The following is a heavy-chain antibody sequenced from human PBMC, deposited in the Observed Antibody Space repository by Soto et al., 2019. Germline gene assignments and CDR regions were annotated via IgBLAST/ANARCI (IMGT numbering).Heavy chain of an antibody. J-gene: IGHJ5*02. V-gene: IGHV3-11*01. CDR1: GLTFSDYY. CDR3: ARDQDDILTGYRLGWFDP. D-gene: IGHD3-9*01. Sequence: GGSLRLSCAASGLTFSDYYMSWIRQAPGKGLEWVSYISSSGSTIYYADSVKGRFTISGDNAKNSLYLQMNSLRAEDTAVYYCARDQDDILTGYRLGWFDPWGQGTLVTVSS. CDR2: ISSSGSTI.